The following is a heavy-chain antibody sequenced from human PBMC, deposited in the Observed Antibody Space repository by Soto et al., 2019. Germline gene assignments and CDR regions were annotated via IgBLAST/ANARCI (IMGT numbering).Heavy chain of an antibody. V-gene: IGHV4-30-2*01. CDR1: GGSISSGGYS. CDR3: ARVIVRTSYSDTSGYYFNH. CDR2: IYHSGST. J-gene: IGHJ4*02. D-gene: IGHD3-22*01. Sequence: PSETLSLTCTVSGGSISSGGYSWSWIRQPPGKGLEWIGYIYHSGSTYYNPSLKSRVTISVDRSKNQFSLKLSSVTAADTAVYYCARVIVRTSYSDTSGYYFNHWGQGTLVTVSS.